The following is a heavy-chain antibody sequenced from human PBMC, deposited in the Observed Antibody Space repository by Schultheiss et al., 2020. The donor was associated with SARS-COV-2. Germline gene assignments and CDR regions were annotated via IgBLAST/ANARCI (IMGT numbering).Heavy chain of an antibody. CDR2: IYTSGCT. J-gene: IGHJ4*02. D-gene: IGHD3-10*01. V-gene: IGHV4-61*02. CDR1: GGAISSGSYY. CDR3: AGSDSETAMG. Sequence: SETLSLTCTVSGGAISSGSYYWSWIRQPAGKGLECIGRIYTSGCTNYNPSLESRVTISLDTSKYQSSLKLRSVTGADTAVYYCAGSDSETAMGWGQGTVVTVSS.